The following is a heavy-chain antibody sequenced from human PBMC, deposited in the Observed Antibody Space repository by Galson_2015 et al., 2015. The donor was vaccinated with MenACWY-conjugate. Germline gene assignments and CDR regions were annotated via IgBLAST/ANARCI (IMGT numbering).Heavy chain of an antibody. J-gene: IGHJ4*02. CDR2: IGTGGGT. V-gene: IGHV3-23*01. D-gene: IGHD3-3*01. CDR3: ATGFSSGVAPPGGRY. CDR1: GITFSSNA. Sequence: SLRLSCAASGITFSSNAMNWVRQAPGKGLEWVSGIGTGGGTYYADSVKGRFTISRDNSKNTLYLQMNSLRAEDTAVYYCATGFSSGVAPPGGRYWGQGTLVTASS.